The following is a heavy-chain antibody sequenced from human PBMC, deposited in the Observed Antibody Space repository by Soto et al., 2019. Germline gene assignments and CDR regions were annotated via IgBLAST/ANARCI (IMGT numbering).Heavy chain of an antibody. D-gene: IGHD2-2*01. CDR3: AKGRGYCSSTSCYVGSDY. CDR2: ISSSSNYI. J-gene: IGHJ4*02. Sequence: GGSLRLSCSASGFTFTSDSVNWVRQAPGKGLEWVSSISSSSNYIYYADSVKGRFSISRDNAKNSVYLQMNSLRAEDTAVYYCAKGRGYCSSTSCYVGSDYWGQGT. V-gene: IGHV3-21*04. CDR1: GFTFTSDS.